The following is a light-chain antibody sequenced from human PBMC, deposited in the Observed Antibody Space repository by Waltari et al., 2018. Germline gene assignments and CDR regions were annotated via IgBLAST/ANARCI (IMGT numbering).Light chain of an antibody. J-gene: IGKJ1*01. CDR1: QSVTRA. CDR3: QHYLRLPVT. V-gene: IGKV3-20*01. CDR2: GAS. Sequence: EIVLTQSPGTLSLSPGESATLSCRTSQSVTRALAWYQQKPGQAPRLLIQGASNRATGIPDRCSGGGSATDFSITISSLEPEDFSVYYCQHYLRLPVTFGQGTKVEVK.